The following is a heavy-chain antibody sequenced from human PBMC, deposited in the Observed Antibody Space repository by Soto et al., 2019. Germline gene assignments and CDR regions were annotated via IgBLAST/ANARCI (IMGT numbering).Heavy chain of an antibody. CDR3: ARAGLGELSGYYYGMDV. J-gene: IGHJ6*02. CDR1: GFSISSGGYY. V-gene: IGHV4-31*03. Sequence: SETLSLTCTVSGFSISSGGYYWSWIRQHPGKGLEWIGYIYYSGSTYYNPSLKSRVTISVDTSKNQFSLKLSSVTAADTAVYYCARAGLGELSGYYYGMDVWGQGTTVTVSS. CDR2: IYYSGST. D-gene: IGHD3-10*01.